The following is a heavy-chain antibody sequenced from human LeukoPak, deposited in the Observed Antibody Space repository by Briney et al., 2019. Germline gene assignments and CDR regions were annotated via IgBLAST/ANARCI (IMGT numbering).Heavy chain of an antibody. CDR1: GFTFSNYG. D-gene: IGHD2-2*01. Sequence: LTGGSLRLSCAASGFTFSNYGMHWVRQAPGKGLEWVAFIRYDGSKKYSADSVKGRFTISRDNSKNTMYLQMNSLRTEDTAVYYCAKDFLPSGGVVVPAAPRTNWFDPWGQGTLVTVSS. CDR2: IRYDGSKK. J-gene: IGHJ5*02. CDR3: AKDFLPSGGVVVPAAPRTNWFDP. V-gene: IGHV3-30*02.